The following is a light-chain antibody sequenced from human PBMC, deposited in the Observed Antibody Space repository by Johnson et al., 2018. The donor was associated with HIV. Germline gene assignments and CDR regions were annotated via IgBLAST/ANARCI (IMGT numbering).Light chain of an antibody. Sequence: QSVLTQPPSVSAAPGQRVTISCSGRGSNIGSHYVSWYQQLPGTAPKLLIYDNNKRPSGIPDRFSGSKSGTSATLGITGLQTGDEADYYCGTWDSSLSAGVFGTGTKVTVL. CDR3: GTWDSSLSAGV. J-gene: IGLJ1*01. CDR1: GSNIGSHY. V-gene: IGLV1-51*01. CDR2: DNN.